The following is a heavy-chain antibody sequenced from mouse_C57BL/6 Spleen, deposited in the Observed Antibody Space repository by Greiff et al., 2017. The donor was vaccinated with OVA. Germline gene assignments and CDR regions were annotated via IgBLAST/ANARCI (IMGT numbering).Heavy chain of an antibody. V-gene: IGHV1-9*01. J-gene: IGHJ3*01. CDR3: ARYGSSPWFAY. CDR1: GYTFTGYW. Sequence: QVQLQQSGAELMKPGASVKLSCKATGYTFTGYWIEWVKQRPGHGLEWIGEILPGSGSTNYNEKFKGKATFTADTSSNTAYMQLSILTTEDSAIYYCARYGSSPWFAYWGQGTLVTVSA. D-gene: IGHD1-1*01. CDR2: ILPGSGST.